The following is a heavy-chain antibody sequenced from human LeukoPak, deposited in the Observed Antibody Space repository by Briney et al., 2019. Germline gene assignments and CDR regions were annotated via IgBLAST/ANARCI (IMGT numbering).Heavy chain of an antibody. V-gene: IGHV5-51*01. CDR3: ARSYYYGLGNYSNWFDP. CDR2: IYPNDSDT. J-gene: IGHJ5*02. CDR1: GYIFTIYW. D-gene: IGHD3-10*01. Sequence: GESLKISCKASGYIFTIYWIGWVRQLPGKGLEWMGIIYPNDSDTRYSPSFEGQVTISADKSNNIAYLQWSSLRASDTAMYYYARSYYYGLGNYSNWFDPWGQGTLVTVSS.